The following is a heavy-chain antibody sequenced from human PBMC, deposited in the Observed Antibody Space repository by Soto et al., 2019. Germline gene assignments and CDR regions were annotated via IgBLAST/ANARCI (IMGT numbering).Heavy chain of an antibody. Sequence: GGSLRLSCAASGFTFSSYWMHWVRQAPGKGLVWVSRINSDGSSTSYADSVKGRFTISRDNAKNTLYLQMNSLRAEDTAVYYCARAAATIFGPYYYMDVWGKGTTVTVSS. V-gene: IGHV3-74*01. CDR3: ARAAATIFGPYYYMDV. J-gene: IGHJ6*03. D-gene: IGHD3-3*01. CDR2: INSDGSST. CDR1: GFTFSSYW.